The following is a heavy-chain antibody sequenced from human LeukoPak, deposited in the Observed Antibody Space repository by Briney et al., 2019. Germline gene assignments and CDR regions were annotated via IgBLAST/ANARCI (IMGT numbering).Heavy chain of an antibody. CDR1: GGSFSGYY. V-gene: IGHV4-34*01. J-gene: IGHJ4*02. Sequence: SETLSLTCTVYGGSFSGYYWSWIRQPPGKGPEWIGEINHSGSTYCNLSLKSRVAISVDTSKNQFSLKLTSVTAADTAVYYCARGGYQLRGYSYGTILDYWGQGTLVTVPS. CDR3: ARGGYQLRGYSYGTILDY. CDR2: INHSGST. D-gene: IGHD5-18*01.